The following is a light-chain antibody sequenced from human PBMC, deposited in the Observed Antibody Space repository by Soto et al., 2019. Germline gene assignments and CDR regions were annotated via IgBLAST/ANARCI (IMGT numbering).Light chain of an antibody. CDR3: QQYNSYSPDT. V-gene: IGKV1-5*03. Sequence: DIQMTQSPSTLSASVGDRVTITCRASQSISNSLAWYQQKPGKAPNLLIYQASSLASGVPSRVSGSGSGTEFTLTISSMQPDDFAAYYCQQYNSYSPDTFVHGTNLDI. J-gene: IGKJ2*01. CDR1: QSISNS. CDR2: QAS.